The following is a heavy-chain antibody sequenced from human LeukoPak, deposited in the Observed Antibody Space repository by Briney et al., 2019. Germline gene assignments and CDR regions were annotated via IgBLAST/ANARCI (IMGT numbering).Heavy chain of an antibody. V-gene: IGHV4-4*07. CDR3: ARDLYGAGGYYPN. CDR2: IFASGST. Sequence: PSETLSLTCNVSGASISGYYWSWIRQSAETGLEWIGRIFASGSTTYNPSLRGRVTISVDTSKNQFSLNLISMTAADTAVYYCARDLYGAGGYYPNWGQGILVTGSS. J-gene: IGHJ4*02. CDR1: GASISGYY. D-gene: IGHD3-10*01.